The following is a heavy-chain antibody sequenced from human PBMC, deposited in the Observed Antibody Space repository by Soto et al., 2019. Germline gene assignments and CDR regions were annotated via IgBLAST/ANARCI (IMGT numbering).Heavy chain of an antibody. J-gene: IGHJ5*02. CDR3: VRDDSFRDSTAP. V-gene: IGHV3-33*01. CDR1: GFTFSNYG. D-gene: IGHD3-22*01. CDR2: VWYDGSRK. Sequence: QVQLVESGGGVVQPGRSLTVSCAASGFTFSNYGMHWVRQAPDKGLEWVAVVWYDGSRKYYADSVKGRFTISRDDSKKTLYLEMNSLRVDDTAVYYCVRDDSFRDSTAPGGQGTLVTVSS.